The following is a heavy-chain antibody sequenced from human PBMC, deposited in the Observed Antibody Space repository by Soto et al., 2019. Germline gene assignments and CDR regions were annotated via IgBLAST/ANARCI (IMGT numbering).Heavy chain of an antibody. Sequence: QVQLQESGPGLVQPSAPLSLTCTVSGVSSSRYYWRWMRPPPGKGLEWVGYIYSSGTTIYPPSLKSRVTLSVDTSKNHVSLKRSSVTAEDTAVYYCATGGTQASAYWGQGTLVTFSS. J-gene: IGHJ4*02. CDR3: ATGGTQASAY. CDR2: IYSSGTT. CDR1: GVSSSRYY. D-gene: IGHD1-26*01. V-gene: IGHV4-59*01.